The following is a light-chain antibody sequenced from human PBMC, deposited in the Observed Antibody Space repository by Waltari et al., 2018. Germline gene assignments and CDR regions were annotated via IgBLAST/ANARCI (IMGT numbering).Light chain of an antibody. Sequence: QSALTQPPSASGSPGQSVTFSCTGTSSDVGFYNFVSWYQQHPGKAPKLMISEVSKRPSGVPDRFSGSKSGNTASLTVSGLQAEDEADYYCSSYAGSNNLVFGRGTKLTVL. J-gene: IGLJ2*01. CDR1: SSDVGFYNF. CDR2: EVS. V-gene: IGLV2-8*01. CDR3: SSYAGSNNLV.